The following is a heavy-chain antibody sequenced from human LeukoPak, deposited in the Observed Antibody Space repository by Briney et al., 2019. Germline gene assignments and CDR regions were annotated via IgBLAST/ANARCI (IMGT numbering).Heavy chain of an antibody. CDR3: ARARGGDYRLRVNWFDP. D-gene: IGHD4-17*01. Sequence: PSETLSLTCTVSGGSISSYYWSWIRQPPGKGLEWIGYIYYSGSTNYNPSLKSRVTISVDTSKNQFSLKLSSVTAADTAVYYCARARGGDYRLRVNWFDPWGQGTLVTVSS. J-gene: IGHJ5*02. V-gene: IGHV4-59*08. CDR2: IYYSGST. CDR1: GGSISSYY.